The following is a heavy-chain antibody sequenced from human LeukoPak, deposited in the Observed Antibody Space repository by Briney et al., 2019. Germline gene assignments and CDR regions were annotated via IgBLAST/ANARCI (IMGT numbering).Heavy chain of an antibody. V-gene: IGHV4-59*08. J-gene: IGHJ4*02. CDR3: ARRDYYDSSGYLLDY. CDR1: GGSISSYY. CDR2: IYYSGST. Sequence: SETLSLTCTVSGGSISSYYWSWIRQPPGKGLEWIGYIYYSGSTNYNPSLKSRVTIPVDTSKNQFSLKLSSVTAADTAVYYCARRDYYDSSGYLLDYWGQGTLVTVSS. D-gene: IGHD3-22*01.